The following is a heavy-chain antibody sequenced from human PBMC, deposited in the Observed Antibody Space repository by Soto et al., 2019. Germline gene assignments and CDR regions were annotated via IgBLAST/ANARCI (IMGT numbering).Heavy chain of an antibody. J-gene: IGHJ6*02. CDR3: ARSGKQLVYYYGMDV. CDR1: GYTFTSYG. CDR2: ISAYNGNT. D-gene: IGHD6-6*01. Sequence: ASVKVSCKASGYTFTSYGISWVRQAPGQGLEWMGWISAYNGNTNYAQKLQGRVTMTTDTSTSTAYMELRSLRSDDTAVYYRARSGKQLVYYYGMDVWGQGTTVTVSS. V-gene: IGHV1-18*04.